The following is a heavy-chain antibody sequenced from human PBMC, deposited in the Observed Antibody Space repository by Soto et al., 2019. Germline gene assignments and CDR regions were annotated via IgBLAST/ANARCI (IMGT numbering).Heavy chain of an antibody. D-gene: IGHD4-17*01. CDR1: GYTFTSYG. CDR3: AKAPLTTVIADFDY. J-gene: IGHJ4*02. V-gene: IGHV1-18*01. CDR2: ISAYNGNT. Sequence: RASVKVSCKASGYTFTSYGISWVRQAPGQGLEWMGWISAYNGNTNYAQKLQGRVTMTTDTSTSTAYMELRSLRAEDTAVYYCAKAPLTTVIADFDYWGQGTLVTVSS.